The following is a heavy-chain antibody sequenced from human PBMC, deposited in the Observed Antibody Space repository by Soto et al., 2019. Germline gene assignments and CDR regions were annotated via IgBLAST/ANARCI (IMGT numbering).Heavy chain of an antibody. CDR2: INHSGSA. V-gene: IGHV4-34*01. J-gene: IGHJ4*02. CDR1: GGSFSDSI. Sequence: VQLQQSGAGLLKPSETLSLTCDVYGGSFSDSIWTWIRQTPGKGLQWIGQINHSGSANYNPSLKSRVTISVHTSSSQFSLELSSVTAADTAVYYCARGLISGSHYSGGWYYFDSWGQGTQVTVSS. D-gene: IGHD1-26*01. CDR3: ARGLISGSHYSGGWYYFDS.